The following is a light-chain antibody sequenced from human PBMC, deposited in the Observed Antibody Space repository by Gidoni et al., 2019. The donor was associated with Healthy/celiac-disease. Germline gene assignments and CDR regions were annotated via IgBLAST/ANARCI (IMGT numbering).Light chain of an antibody. CDR3: QQRSNWPIT. CDR1: QSVSSH. J-gene: IGKJ5*01. Sequence: ENVMTQTPATLSLSPGERATLSCRASQSVSSHLAWYQQKPGQAPRLLIYDASNRATGIPARFSGSGSGTDFTLTISSLEPEDFAVYYCQQRSNWPITFGQGTRLEIK. CDR2: DAS. V-gene: IGKV3-11*01.